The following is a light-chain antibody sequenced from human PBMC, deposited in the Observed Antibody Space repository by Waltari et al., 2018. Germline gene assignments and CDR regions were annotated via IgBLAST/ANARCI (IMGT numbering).Light chain of an antibody. CDR3: QQYDNWPRT. Sequence: DIVMAQSPATLSVSPGERATLSCSASQSGSSNLAWYQQNPGQAPRLLIYGASTRATGIPARFSGSGSGTEFTLTISSLQSEDFAVYYCQQYDNWPRTFGQGTKVEIK. J-gene: IGKJ1*01. CDR1: QSGSSN. V-gene: IGKV3-15*01. CDR2: GAS.